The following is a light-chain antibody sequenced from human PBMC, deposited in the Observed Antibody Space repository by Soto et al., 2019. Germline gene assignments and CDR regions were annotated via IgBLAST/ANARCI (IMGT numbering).Light chain of an antibody. CDR2: GAT. V-gene: IGLV7-46*01. CDR3: LFSCNGPWV. Sequence: QTVVTQEPSLTVSPGGTVTLTCGSSIGPVTSGPFPYWFQQKPGQAPRTLIYGATNRHSWTPARFSGSLVGGKAALTLSGAQPEDEADYYCLFSCNGPWVFGGGTKLTVL. J-gene: IGLJ3*02. CDR1: IGPVTSGPF.